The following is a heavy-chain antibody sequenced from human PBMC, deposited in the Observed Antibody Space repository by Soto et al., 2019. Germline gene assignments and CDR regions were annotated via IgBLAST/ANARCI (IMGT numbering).Heavy chain of an antibody. CDR2: IYYSGST. D-gene: IGHD6-13*01. CDR1: GGSMSSSSSY. J-gene: IGHJ4*02. Sequence: SXTLSLTCTVSGGSMSSSSSYCFWFRQPPGNMLEWIGSIYYSGSTYYNPSLKSRVTISVDTSKNQFSLKLSSVTAADTAVYYCARRPSGIAAAGLVRGRDYWGQGTLVTVSS. V-gene: IGHV4-39*01. CDR3: ARRPSGIAAAGLVRGRDY.